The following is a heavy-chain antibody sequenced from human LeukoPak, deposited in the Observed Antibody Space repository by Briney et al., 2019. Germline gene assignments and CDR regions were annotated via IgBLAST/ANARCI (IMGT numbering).Heavy chain of an antibody. J-gene: IGHJ5*02. V-gene: IGHV4-59*08. CDR2: IYYSGST. CDR3: AAIFIAAADRGWFDP. D-gene: IGHD6-13*01. Sequence: SETLSLTCTVSGGSISSYCWSWIRQPPGKGLEWIGYIYYSGSTNYNPSLKSRVTISVDTSKNQFSLKLSSVTAADTAVYYCAAIFIAAADRGWFDPWGQGTLVTVSS. CDR1: GGSISSYC.